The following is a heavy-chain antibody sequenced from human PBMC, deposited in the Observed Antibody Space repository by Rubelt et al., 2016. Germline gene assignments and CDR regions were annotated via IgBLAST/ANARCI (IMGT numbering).Heavy chain of an antibody. V-gene: IGHV3-48*01. CDR3: ARDQGGYYYDSSGYAPGDY. D-gene: IGHD3-22*01. J-gene: IGHJ4*02. Sequence: ISSSSSTIYYADSVKGRFTISRDNAKNTLYLQMNSMRAEDTAVYYCARDQGGYYYDSSGYAPGDYWGQGTLVTVSS. CDR2: ISSSSSTI.